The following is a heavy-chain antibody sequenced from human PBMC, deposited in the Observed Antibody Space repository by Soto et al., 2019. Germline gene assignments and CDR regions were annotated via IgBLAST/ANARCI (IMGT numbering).Heavy chain of an antibody. CDR3: AKGGGVRVLDAFDV. V-gene: IGHV3-23*01. Sequence: GGPLRLSCAASGFTFTTTAMTWVRQAPGKALEWVSSINGGGGSTYHPDSVQGRCTSSRDNSRNTLYLQMNALRVEDTALFYCAKGGGVRVLDAFDVWGQGIMVTVSS. CDR2: INGGGGST. CDR1: GFTFTTTA. D-gene: IGHD2-8*01. J-gene: IGHJ3*01.